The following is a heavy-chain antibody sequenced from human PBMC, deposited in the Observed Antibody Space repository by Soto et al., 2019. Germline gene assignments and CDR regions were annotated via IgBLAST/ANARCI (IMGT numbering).Heavy chain of an antibody. CDR1: GDSLSSYF. J-gene: IGHJ6*03. D-gene: IGHD1-26*01. V-gene: IGHV4-59*01. CDR2: IYYSGSP. Sequence: QVQLQESGPGLVKHSETLSLTCTVSGDSLSSYFWSWIRQPPGKGLEWIGDIYYSGSPKYNPSLTSRVTTSLETSKKQFSLKVWSVTAADTAVYYCARCPLGSEYLHYYSRDVWGKGTAVSVSS. CDR3: ARCPLGSEYLHYYSRDV.